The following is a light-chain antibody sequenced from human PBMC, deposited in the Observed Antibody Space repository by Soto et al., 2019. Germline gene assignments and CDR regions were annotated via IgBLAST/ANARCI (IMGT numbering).Light chain of an antibody. CDR3: QQYASSPIT. J-gene: IGKJ5*01. Sequence: EIVLTQSPGTLSLSPGERATLSCRACQSVTSNYLAWYQQKPGQAPRLLIHTASRRATGIPDRFGGSGSGTDFTLTISRLDPEDFEVYFCQQYASSPITFGQGTRLEIK. V-gene: IGKV3-20*01. CDR1: QSVTSNY. CDR2: TAS.